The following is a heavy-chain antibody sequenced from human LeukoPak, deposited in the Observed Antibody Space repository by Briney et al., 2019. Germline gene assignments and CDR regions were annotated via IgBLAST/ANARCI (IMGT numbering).Heavy chain of an antibody. D-gene: IGHD1-26*01. V-gene: IGHV3-30*18. CDR1: GFIFNPHG. J-gene: IGHJ4*02. Sequence: GGSLSLSCVASGFIFNPHGMHWVRQAPAKGLEWVAFISFDGAIEDYVDSVKGRFTISRDNSKDVLYLHMDSLRAVDAAVYYCAKDRGSYVLDSWGQGSLVIVSA. CDR3: AKDRGSYVLDS. CDR2: ISFDGAIE.